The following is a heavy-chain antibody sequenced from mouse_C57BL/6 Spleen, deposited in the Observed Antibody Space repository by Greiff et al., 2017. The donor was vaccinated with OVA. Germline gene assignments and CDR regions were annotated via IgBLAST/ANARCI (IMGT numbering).Heavy chain of an antibody. CDR3: ARGNIYPRYFDV. CDR1: GYTFTSYW. J-gene: IGHJ1*03. Sequence: VQLQQPGAELVKPGASVKLSCKASGYTFTSYWMHWVKQRPGQGLEWIGMIHPISGSTNYTEKFKSKATLTVDKSSSTAYMQLSSLTSEDSAVYYGARGNIYPRYFDVWGTGTTVTVSS. D-gene: IGHD5-2*01. CDR2: IHPISGST. V-gene: IGHV1-64*01.